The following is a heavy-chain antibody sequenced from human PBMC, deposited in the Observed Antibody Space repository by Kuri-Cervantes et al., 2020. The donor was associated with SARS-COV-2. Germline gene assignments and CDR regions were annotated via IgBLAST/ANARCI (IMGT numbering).Heavy chain of an antibody. V-gene: IGHV1-46*01. Sequence: ASVKVSCKASGYTFTSYYMHWVRQAPGQGLEWIGIINPSGGNTSYAQKFQGRVTMTRDTSTSTVYMELSSLRSEDTAVYYCARGGPIAVAGYYYYGMDVRGQGTTVTVSS. D-gene: IGHD6-19*01. CDR2: INPSGGNT. CDR3: ARGGPIAVAGYYYYGMDV. J-gene: IGHJ6*02. CDR1: GYTFTSYY.